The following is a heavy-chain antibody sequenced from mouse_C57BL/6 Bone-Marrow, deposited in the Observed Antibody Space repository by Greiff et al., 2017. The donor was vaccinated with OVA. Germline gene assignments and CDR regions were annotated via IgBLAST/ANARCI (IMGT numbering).Heavy chain of an antibody. CDR2: IRNKANNHAT. J-gene: IGHJ4*01. D-gene: IGHD2-4*01. V-gene: IGHV6-6*01. CDR3: TAWGLRRGDYYAMDY. Sequence: EVKLVESGGGLVQPGGSMKLSCAASGFTFSDAWMDWVRQSPEKGLEWVAEIRNKANNHATYYAESVKGRFTISRDDSKSSVYLQMNSLRAEDTGIYYCTAWGLRRGDYYAMDYWGQGTSVTVSS. CDR1: GFTFSDAW.